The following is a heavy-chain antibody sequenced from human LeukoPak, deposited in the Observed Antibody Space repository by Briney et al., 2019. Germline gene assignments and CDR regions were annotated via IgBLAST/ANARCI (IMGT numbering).Heavy chain of an antibody. CDR3: ARTRDAH. CDR2: ISYDGSNK. CDR1: GFTFSSYA. J-gene: IGHJ4*02. D-gene: IGHD2-2*01. Sequence: GGSLRLSCAASGFTFSSYAMHWVRQAPGKGLEWVAVISYDGSNKYYADSVKGRFTIPRDNSKNTLYLQMNSLRAEDTAVYYCARTRDAHWGQGTLVTVSS. V-gene: IGHV3-30-3*01.